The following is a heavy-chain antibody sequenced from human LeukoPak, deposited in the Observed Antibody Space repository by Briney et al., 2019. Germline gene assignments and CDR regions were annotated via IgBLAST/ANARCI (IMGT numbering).Heavy chain of an antibody. Sequence: SETLSLTCAVYGGSFSGYYWSWIRQPPGKGLEWIGEINHSGSTNYNPSLKSRVTISVDTSKNQFSLKLSSVTAADTAVCYCARVGEVPAAIGYFDYWGQGTLVTVSS. D-gene: IGHD2-2*02. J-gene: IGHJ4*02. CDR1: GGSFSGYY. CDR3: ARVGEVPAAIGYFDY. CDR2: INHSGST. V-gene: IGHV4-34*01.